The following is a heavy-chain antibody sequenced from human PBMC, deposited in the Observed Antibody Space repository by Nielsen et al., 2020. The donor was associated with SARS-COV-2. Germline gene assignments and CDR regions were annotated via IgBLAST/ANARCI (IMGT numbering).Heavy chain of an antibody. V-gene: IGHV4-31*03. CDR1: GGSISSGGYY. CDR3: ASAARGVIIRSPTYFDY. J-gene: IGHJ4*02. CDR2: IYYSGST. Sequence: SETLSLTCTVSGGSISSGGYYWSWIRQHPGKGLEWIGYIYYSGSTYYNPSLKSRVTISVDTSKNQFSLKLSSVTAADTAVYYCASAARGVIIRSPTYFDYWGQGTLVTVSS. D-gene: IGHD3-10*01.